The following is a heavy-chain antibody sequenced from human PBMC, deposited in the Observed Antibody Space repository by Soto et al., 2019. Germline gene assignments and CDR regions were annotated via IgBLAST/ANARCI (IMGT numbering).Heavy chain of an antibody. CDR3: ARDQEYSTSGLYWFDL. Sequence: ASVKVSCKASGYTFTSFGITWVRQAPGQDLEWLGWISAYNGDTNYAPRLQGRVTMTTDTSTSAVYMELKSLKSDDTAVYYCARDQEYSTSGLYWFDLWGQGTLVTVSS. CDR2: ISAYNGDT. V-gene: IGHV1-18*04. CDR1: GYTFTSFG. D-gene: IGHD6-6*01. J-gene: IGHJ5*02.